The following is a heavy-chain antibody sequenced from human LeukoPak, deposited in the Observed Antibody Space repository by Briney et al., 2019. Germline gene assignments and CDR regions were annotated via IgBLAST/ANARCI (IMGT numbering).Heavy chain of an antibody. J-gene: IGHJ4*02. V-gene: IGHV4-39*07. CDR2: RYYRGST. CDR3: AREKGQQGQQWLRYYFDY. D-gene: IGHD6-19*01. Sequence: SETLSLTCIVSGDSISSSSSYWGWIRQPPGKGLEWIGSRYYRGSTYYNPSLKSRVTISEDTSKNQLSLKLSSVTAADTAVYYCAREKGQQGQQWLRYYFDYWGQGTLVTVSS. CDR1: GDSISSSSSY.